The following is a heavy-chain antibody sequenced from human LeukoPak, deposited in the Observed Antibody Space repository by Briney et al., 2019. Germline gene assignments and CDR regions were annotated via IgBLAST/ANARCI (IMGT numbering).Heavy chain of an antibody. CDR1: GFTFDDYT. V-gene: IGHV3-43*01. D-gene: IGHD3-10*01. J-gene: IGHJ4*02. CDR3: AKGRYDSGSYSTPFDY. Sequence: GGSLRLSCAASGFTFDDYTMHWVRQAPGKGLEWVSLITWDGGSTDYADSVKGRFTISRDNTKNSLYLQMNSLRPEDSALYYCAKGRYDSGSYSTPFDYWGQGTRVTVSS. CDR2: ITWDGGST.